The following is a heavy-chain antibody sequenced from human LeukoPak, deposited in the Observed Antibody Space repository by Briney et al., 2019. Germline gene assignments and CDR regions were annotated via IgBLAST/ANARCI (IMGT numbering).Heavy chain of an antibody. J-gene: IGHJ4*02. CDR1: GFTFSSYS. CDR2: ISSSSSTI. D-gene: IGHD4-23*01. V-gene: IGHV3-48*01. CDR3: ARDAPDYGGKQYYFDY. Sequence: GGSLRLSCAASGFTFSSYSMNWVRQAPGKGLEWVSYISSSSSTIHYADSVKGRFTISRDNAKNSLYLQMNSLRAEDTAVYYCARDAPDYGGKQYYFDYWGQGTLVTVSS.